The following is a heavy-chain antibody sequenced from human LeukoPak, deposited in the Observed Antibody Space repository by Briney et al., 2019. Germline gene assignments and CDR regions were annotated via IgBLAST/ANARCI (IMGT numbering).Heavy chain of an antibody. CDR2: INPNNGGT. J-gene: IGHJ4*02. V-gene: IGHV1-2*02. CDR1: GYTFTGYY. D-gene: IGHD4-23*01. CDR3: ARVYYGGKTPSPGGH. Sequence: ASVKVSCKASGYTFTGYYMHWVRQAPGQGLEWMGWINPNNGGTNYAQNFQGRVTMTRDTSISTAYMELSGLRSDDTAMYYCARVYYGGKTPSPGGHWGQGTLVTVSS.